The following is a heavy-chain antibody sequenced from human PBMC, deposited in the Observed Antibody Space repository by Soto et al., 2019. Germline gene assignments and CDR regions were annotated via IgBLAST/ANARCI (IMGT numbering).Heavy chain of an antibody. J-gene: IGHJ4*02. D-gene: IGHD2-2*01. CDR2: IYYSGTT. Sequence: PSETLSLTCTVSGGSISSNSYYWGWIRQPPGKGLEWIGSIYYSGTTYYNPSLKSRVTMSVDTSKNHFSLKLNSVTAADTAVYYCARHFSRDGNNFFDYWGQGALVTV. V-gene: IGHV4-39*01. CDR3: ARHFSRDGNNFFDY. CDR1: GGSISSNSYY.